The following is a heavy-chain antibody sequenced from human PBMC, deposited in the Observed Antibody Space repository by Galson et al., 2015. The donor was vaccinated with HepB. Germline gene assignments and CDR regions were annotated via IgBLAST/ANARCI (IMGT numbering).Heavy chain of an antibody. D-gene: IGHD6-13*01. J-gene: IGHJ4*02. CDR1: GYSFTNYW. CDR2: IYPRDSDT. V-gene: IGHV5-51*01. CDR3: AKSIPAAGTVFDY. Sequence: QSGAEVKKPGESPKISCKGSGYSFTNYWISWVRQRPGKGLEWMGIIYPRDSDTRYSPSFQGQVTISADKSISTAYLQWSSLKASDTAMYYCAKSIPAAGTVFDYWGQGTLVTISS.